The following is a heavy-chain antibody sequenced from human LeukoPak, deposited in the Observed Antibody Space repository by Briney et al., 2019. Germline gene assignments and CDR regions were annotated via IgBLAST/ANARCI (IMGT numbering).Heavy chain of an antibody. D-gene: IGHD3-10*01. V-gene: IGHV4-39*01. Sequence: SETLSLTCTVSGGSISSSSYYWGWIRQPPGKGLEWIGSIYYGGSTYYNPSLKSRVTISVDTSKNQFSLKLSSVTAADTAVYYCARAFSVSAWFDPWGQGTLVTVSS. CDR2: IYYGGST. CDR1: GGSISSSSYY. CDR3: ARAFSVSAWFDP. J-gene: IGHJ5*02.